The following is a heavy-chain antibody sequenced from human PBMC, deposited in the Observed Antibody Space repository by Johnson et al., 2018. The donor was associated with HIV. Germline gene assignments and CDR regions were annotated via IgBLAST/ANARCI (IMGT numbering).Heavy chain of an antibody. CDR2: INWNDGST. J-gene: IGHJ3*02. CDR1: GFTFDDHG. D-gene: IGHD2-21*01. V-gene: IGHV3-20*04. CDR3: ARVVVVIAIGGTDAFDI. Sequence: VQLVESGGGVVRPGGSLRLSCAASGFTFDDHGMSWVRQAPGKGLEWVSGINWNDGSTGYADSVKGRFTIPRDNAKNSLYLQMNSLRAEDTALYYCARVVVVIAIGGTDAFDIWGQGTMVTVSS.